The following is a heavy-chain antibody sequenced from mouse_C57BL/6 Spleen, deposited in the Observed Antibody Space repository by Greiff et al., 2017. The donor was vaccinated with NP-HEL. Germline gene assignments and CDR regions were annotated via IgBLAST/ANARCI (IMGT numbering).Heavy chain of an antibody. J-gene: IGHJ2*01. Sequence: DVKLVESGGGLVKPGGSLKLSCAASGFTFSDYGMHWVRQAPEKGPEWVAYISSGSSTIYYADTVKGRFTISRDNAKNTLFLQMTSLRSEDTAMYYCAKDYGNYFDYWGQGTTLTVSS. CDR1: GFTFSDYG. D-gene: IGHD2-4*01. CDR2: ISSGSSTI. CDR3: AKDYGNYFDY. V-gene: IGHV5-17*01.